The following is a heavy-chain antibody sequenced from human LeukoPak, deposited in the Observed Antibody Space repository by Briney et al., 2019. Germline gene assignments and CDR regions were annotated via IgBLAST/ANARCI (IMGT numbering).Heavy chain of an antibody. CDR3: ARGNTIVLDY. V-gene: IGHV4-4*07. D-gene: IGHD2/OR15-2a*01. CDR2: IYTSGST. Sequence: PSETLSLTCTVSGGSIGTYYWSWIRQPAGKGLEGIGRIYTSGSTNYNPSLKSRVTMSVDTSKNQFSLKLSSVTAADTAVYYCARGNTIVLDYWGQGTLVTVSS. CDR1: GGSIGTYY. J-gene: IGHJ4*02.